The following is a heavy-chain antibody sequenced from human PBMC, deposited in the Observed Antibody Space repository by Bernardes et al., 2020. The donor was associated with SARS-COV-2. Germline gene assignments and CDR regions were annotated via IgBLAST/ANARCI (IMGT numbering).Heavy chain of an antibody. CDR1: GFTFTDYW. D-gene: IGHD1-26*01. J-gene: IGHJ4*02. CDR2: INIDGSTT. Sequence: GGSLRLSCAASGFTFTDYWMHWVRRAPGTGLVWVSRINIDGSTTNYADSVKGRFTISRDNAKNTVYLQMNSLRAEDTALYYCARDLVGATGDFWGQGTLVTVSS. V-gene: IGHV3-74*01. CDR3: ARDLVGATGDF.